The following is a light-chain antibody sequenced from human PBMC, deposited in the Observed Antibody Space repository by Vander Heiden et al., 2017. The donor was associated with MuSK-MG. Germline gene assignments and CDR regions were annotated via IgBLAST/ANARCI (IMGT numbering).Light chain of an antibody. Sequence: DIVMTQSPLSLPVIPGQAASISCNASQSLVITNGGTSLFGYLQKPGHPPQLLIYGASTRFYGVPERFSGSGSGTDFTLTISRVETADVGVYYCMQSKQLPRTFGRGTRVDIK. V-gene: IGKV2D-29*01. CDR2: GAS. J-gene: IGKJ4*02. CDR3: MQSKQLPRT. CDR1: QSLVITNGGTS.